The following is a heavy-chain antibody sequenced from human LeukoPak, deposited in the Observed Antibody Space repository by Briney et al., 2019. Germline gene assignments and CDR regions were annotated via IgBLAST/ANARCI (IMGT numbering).Heavy chain of an antibody. Sequence: GGSLRLSCAASGFTFSSYAMHWVRQAPGKGLEWVAIISYDGSDKYYADSVKGRLTISRDNSKSTLYLQMNSLRAEDTAVYYCARDCMGGLDDAFDIWGQGTTVTVSS. J-gene: IGHJ3*02. V-gene: IGHV3-30-3*01. CDR2: ISYDGSDK. D-gene: IGHD3-16*01. CDR1: GFTFSSYA. CDR3: ARDCMGGLDDAFDI.